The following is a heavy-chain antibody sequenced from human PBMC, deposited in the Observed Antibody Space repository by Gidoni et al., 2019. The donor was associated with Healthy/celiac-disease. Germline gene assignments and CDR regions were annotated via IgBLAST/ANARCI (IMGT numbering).Heavy chain of an antibody. CDR2: INLSGST. D-gene: IGHD4-17*01. CDR3: ARGSTVTSFDP. CDR1: GGSFSGYY. V-gene: IGHV4-34*01. J-gene: IGHJ5*02. Sequence: QVQLQQWGAGLLKPSETLSLTCAVYGGSFSGYYWSWIRQPPGKGLEWIGEINLSGSTNYNPSLKSRVTISVDTSKNQFSLKLSSVTAADTAVYYCARGSTVTSFDPWGQGTLVTVSS.